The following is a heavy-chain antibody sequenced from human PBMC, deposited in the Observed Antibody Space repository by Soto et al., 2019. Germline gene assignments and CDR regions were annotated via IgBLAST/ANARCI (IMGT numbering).Heavy chain of an antibody. J-gene: IGHJ5*02. CDR2: IYYSGTT. V-gene: IGHV4-39*01. CDR1: GGSINTSSSY. Sequence: SETLSLTCTVSGGSINTSSSYWGWIRQPPGQGLEWIGSIYYSGTTYYNPSLKSRVTISVDTSKNQFSLKLSSVTAADTAVYYCARHHTIFGVVRINWFDPWGQGTLVTVSS. D-gene: IGHD3-3*01. CDR3: ARHHTIFGVVRINWFDP.